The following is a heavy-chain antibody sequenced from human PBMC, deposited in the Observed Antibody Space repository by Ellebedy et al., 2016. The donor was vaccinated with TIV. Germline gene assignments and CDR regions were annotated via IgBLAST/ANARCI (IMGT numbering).Heavy chain of an antibody. V-gene: IGHV3-23*01. CDR2: ITNRDDSTT. CDR3: AKGFGTNVKFYFDY. D-gene: IGHD2-2*01. J-gene: IGHJ4*02. Sequence: PGGSLRLSCVASGFSFSSYALSWVRQAPGKGLGWVATITNRDDSTTYYADSVQGRFTLSRDNSRNTLYLQMSSLRAEDTAVYYCAKGFGTNVKFYFDYWGQGTLVTVSS. CDR1: GFSFSSYA.